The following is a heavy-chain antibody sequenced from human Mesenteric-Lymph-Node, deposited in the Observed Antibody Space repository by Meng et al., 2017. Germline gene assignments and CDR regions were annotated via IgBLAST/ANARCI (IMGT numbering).Heavy chain of an antibody. D-gene: IGHD2-2*01. CDR3: ARGYCSTTNCYSSDY. CDR2: IYTSGST. V-gene: IGHV4-61*02. J-gene: IGHJ4*02. CDR1: GGSISSGSYY. Sequence: SETLSLTCTVSGGSISSGSYYWSWIRQPAGKGLEWIGRIYTSGSTNYNPSLKSRVTISVDTSKNQFSLRLSSVTAADTAVYYCARGYCSTTNCYSSDYWGQGTLVTVSS.